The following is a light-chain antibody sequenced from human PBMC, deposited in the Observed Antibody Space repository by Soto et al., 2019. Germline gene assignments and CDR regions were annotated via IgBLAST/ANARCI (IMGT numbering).Light chain of an antibody. CDR3: SSHAGINNVV. Sequence: QSALTQPPSASGSHGQSATISCTGTSSDVGAYNYVSWYQQHPGKAPKLMIYEVTKRPSGVPDRFSGSKSGNTASLTVSGLLAEDEADYYCSSHAGINNVVFGGGTKVTVL. CDR2: EVT. CDR1: SSDVGAYNY. J-gene: IGLJ3*02. V-gene: IGLV2-8*01.